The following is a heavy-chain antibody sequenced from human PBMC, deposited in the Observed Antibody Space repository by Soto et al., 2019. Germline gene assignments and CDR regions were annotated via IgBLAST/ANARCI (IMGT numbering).Heavy chain of an antibody. CDR1: VHIFRNYW. Sequence: GESLKISCKVPVHIFRNYWFGWMRQTPGKGLEWMGIIFFRDSETKFSPSFQGQVTISVDKSLNTVYLQWNTLKASDSGVYFCARGYFDSGHGYDLWGQGTQVTVSS. D-gene: IGHD3-9*01. CDR2: IFFRDSET. V-gene: IGHV5-51*01. CDR3: ARGYFDSGHGYDL. J-gene: IGHJ5*02.